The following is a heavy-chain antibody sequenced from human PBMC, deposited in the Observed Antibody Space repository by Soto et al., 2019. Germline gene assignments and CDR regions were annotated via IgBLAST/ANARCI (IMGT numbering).Heavy chain of an antibody. CDR2: TYYRSKWYN. J-gene: IGHJ6*02. CDR1: GDSVSSNSAA. CDR3: ARGVFVNIAVALNYYYYGMDV. V-gene: IGHV6-1*01. Sequence: PSQTLSLTCAISGDSVSSNSAAWNWIRQSPSKGLEWLGRTYYRSKWYNDYAVSVKSRITINPDTSKNQFSLQLNSVTPEDTAVYYCARGVFVNIAVALNYYYYGMDVWGQGTTVTVSS. D-gene: IGHD6-19*01.